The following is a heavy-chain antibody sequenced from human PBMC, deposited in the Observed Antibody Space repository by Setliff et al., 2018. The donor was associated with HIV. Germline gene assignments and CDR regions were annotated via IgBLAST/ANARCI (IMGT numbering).Heavy chain of an antibody. J-gene: IGHJ3*02. CDR3: ARGTTLNVVPDAFDI. D-gene: IGHD4-17*01. CDR1: GGSISSGGYS. CDR2: IYYSGNT. Sequence: SETLSLTCAVSGGSISSGGYSWSWIRQPPGKGLEWIGYIYYSGNTYYNPSLKSRVTISVDTSKNQISLRLNSLTAADTAVYYCARGTTLNVVPDAFDIWGQGTMVTVSS. V-gene: IGHV4-30-2*01.